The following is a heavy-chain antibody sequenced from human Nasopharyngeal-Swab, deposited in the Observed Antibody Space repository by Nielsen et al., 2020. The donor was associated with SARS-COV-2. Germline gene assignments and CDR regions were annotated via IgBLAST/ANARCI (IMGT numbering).Heavy chain of an antibody. V-gene: IGHV3-21*01. CDR1: GFTPASYS. CDR3: ARDIGDGYNLLYYFDY. Sequence: GESLKISCAASGFTPASYSMNWVRQAPGKGLEWVSSISSSGKYIYYANSVRGRFTISRDNAKSSLFLQMDSLRAEDTALYYCARDIGDGYNLLYYFDYWCPGTLVTVSS. D-gene: IGHD5-24*01. J-gene: IGHJ4*02. CDR2: ISSSGKYI.